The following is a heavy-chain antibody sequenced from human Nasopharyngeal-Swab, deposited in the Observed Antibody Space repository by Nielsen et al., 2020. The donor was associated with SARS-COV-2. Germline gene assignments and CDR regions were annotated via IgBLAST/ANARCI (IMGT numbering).Heavy chain of an antibody. D-gene: IGHD6-13*01. Sequence: SETLSLTCVVYGGSFSGYYWSWIRQPPGKGLEWIGEINHSGSTNYNPSLKSRVTISVDTSKNQFSLKLSSVTAADTAVYYCASRIAAAGTYWFDPWGQGTLVTVSS. CDR1: GGSFSGYY. J-gene: IGHJ5*02. CDR3: ASRIAAAGTYWFDP. V-gene: IGHV4-34*01. CDR2: INHSGST.